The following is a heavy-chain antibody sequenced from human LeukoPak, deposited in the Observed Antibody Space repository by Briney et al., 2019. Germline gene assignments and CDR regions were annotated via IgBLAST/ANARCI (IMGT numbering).Heavy chain of an antibody. CDR2: ISGSGGST. J-gene: IGHJ4*02. Sequence: GGSLRLSCAASGFTFSSYAMSWVRQAPGKGLEWVSAISGSGGSTYYADSVKGRFTISRDNSKNTLYLQMNSLRAEDTAVYYCAKDRYYDFWSGYCTFDYRGQGTLVTVSS. V-gene: IGHV3-23*01. D-gene: IGHD3-3*01. CDR1: GFTFSSYA. CDR3: AKDRYYDFWSGYCTFDY.